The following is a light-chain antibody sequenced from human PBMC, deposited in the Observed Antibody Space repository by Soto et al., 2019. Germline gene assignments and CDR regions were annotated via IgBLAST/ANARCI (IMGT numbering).Light chain of an antibody. J-gene: IGKJ2*01. Sequence: EIVLTQSPGTLSLSPGERATLSCWASQSVSGNLVWYQQKPGQAPRLLIYGASSRATGIPDRFSGSGSGPDCTLTICRLEPEDFAVYYLQQYGNSPVTFGQGTKLEIK. V-gene: IGKV3-20*01. CDR1: QSVSGN. CDR2: GAS. CDR3: QQYGNSPVT.